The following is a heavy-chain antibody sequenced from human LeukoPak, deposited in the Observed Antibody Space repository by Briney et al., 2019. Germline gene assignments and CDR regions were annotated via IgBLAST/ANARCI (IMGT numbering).Heavy chain of an antibody. V-gene: IGHV4-59*08. CDR3: ARPDDSRSVWKSIDY. D-gene: IGHD6-19*01. CDR1: VGSISSYY. J-gene: IGHJ4*02. Sequence: PSETLSLTCTVSVGSISSYYWSWIRQPPGKGLEWIGYIYYSGSTNYNPSLKSRVTISVDTSKNQFSLKLSSVTAADTAVYYCARPDDSRSVWKSIDYWGQGTLVTVSS. CDR2: IYYSGST.